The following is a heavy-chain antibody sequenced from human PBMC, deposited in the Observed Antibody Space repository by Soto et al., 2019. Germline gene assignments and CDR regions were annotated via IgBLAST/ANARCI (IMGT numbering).Heavy chain of an antibody. D-gene: IGHD1-26*01. CDR2: IIPIFGTA. J-gene: IGHJ6*02. Sequence: SVKVSCKASGGTFSSYAISWVRQAPGQGLEWMGGIIPIFGTANYAQKFQGRVTITADESTSTAYMELSSLRSEDTAVYYCAASSGSINYYYYGMDVWGQGTTVTVSS. V-gene: IGHV1-69*13. CDR3: AASSGSINYYYYGMDV. CDR1: GGTFSSYA.